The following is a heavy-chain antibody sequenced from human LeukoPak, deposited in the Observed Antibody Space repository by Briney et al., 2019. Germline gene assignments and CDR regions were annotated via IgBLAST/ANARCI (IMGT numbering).Heavy chain of an antibody. V-gene: IGHV4-4*09. CDR2: IYTSGTT. D-gene: IGHD3-10*01. Sequence: SETLSLTCTVSGGSVSTYSWNWIRQPPGKGLEWIGRIYTSGTTNYNPSLGSRVTMSVDTSINQLSLKLSSVTAADTAVYYCARRVQEARSIGSANWLHPWGQGTLVTVSS. J-gene: IGHJ5*02. CDR3: ARRVQEARSIGSANWLHP. CDR1: GGSVSTYS.